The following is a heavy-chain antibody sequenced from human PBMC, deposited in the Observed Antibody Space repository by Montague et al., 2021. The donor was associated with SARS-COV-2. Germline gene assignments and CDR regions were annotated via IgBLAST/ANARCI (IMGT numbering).Heavy chain of an antibody. CDR2: IYYSGST. Sequence: TLSLTYTVSGGSISSGGYYWSWIRQHPGKGLEWIGYIYYSGSTYYNPSLKSRVTISVDTSKNQFSLKLSSVTAADTAVYYCARGVDWLSHYYYYGMDVWGQGTTVTVSS. D-gene: IGHD3-9*01. CDR1: GGSISSGGYY. CDR3: ARGVDWLSHYYYYGMDV. J-gene: IGHJ6*02. V-gene: IGHV4-31*03.